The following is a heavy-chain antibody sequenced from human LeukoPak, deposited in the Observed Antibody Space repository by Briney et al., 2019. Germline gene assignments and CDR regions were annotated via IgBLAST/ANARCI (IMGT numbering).Heavy chain of an antibody. CDR2: INPNSGGT. CDR1: GYTFTGYY. Sequence: GASVKVSCKASGYTFTGYYMHWVRQAPGQGLEWMGWINPNSGGTNYAQKFQGRVTMTRDTSTSTVYMELSSLRSEDTAVYYCARDCAVAMGATRFDYWGQGTLVTVSS. CDR3: ARDCAVAMGATRFDY. V-gene: IGHV1-2*02. J-gene: IGHJ4*02. D-gene: IGHD1-26*01.